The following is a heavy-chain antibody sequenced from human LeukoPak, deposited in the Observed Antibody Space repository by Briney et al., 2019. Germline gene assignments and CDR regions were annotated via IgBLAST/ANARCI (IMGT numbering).Heavy chain of an antibody. D-gene: IGHD6-19*01. CDR2: INHSGST. CDR3: ARVTVAGEADY. Sequence: PSETLSLTCAVYGGSFSGYYWSWIRQPPGKGLEWIGEINHSGSTNYNPSLKSRVTISVDTSKNQFSLKLSSVTAADTAVYYCARVTVAGEADYWGQGTLVTVSS. J-gene: IGHJ4*02. V-gene: IGHV4-34*01. CDR1: GGSFSGYY.